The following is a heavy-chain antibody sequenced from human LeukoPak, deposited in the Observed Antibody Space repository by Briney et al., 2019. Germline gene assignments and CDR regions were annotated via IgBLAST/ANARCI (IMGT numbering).Heavy chain of an antibody. J-gene: IGHJ6*03. CDR3: ATWRYCSGGSCYGNYYMDV. CDR1: GGSISIYY. CDR2: IYDSGST. V-gene: IGHV4-59*01. D-gene: IGHD2-15*01. Sequence: PSETLSLTCTVSGGSISIYYWSWIRQPPGKGLEWIGYIYDSGSTNYNPSLKSRVTISVDTSKNQFSLKLSSVTAADTAVYYCATWRYCSGGSCYGNYYMDVWGKGTTVTVSS.